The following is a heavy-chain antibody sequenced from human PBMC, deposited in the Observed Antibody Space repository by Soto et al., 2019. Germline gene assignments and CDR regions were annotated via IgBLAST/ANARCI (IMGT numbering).Heavy chain of an antibody. V-gene: IGHV4-39*01. CDR1: GGSISSSSYY. J-gene: IGHJ5*02. CDR3: ARHFNYYGSGSYPDWFDP. D-gene: IGHD3-10*01. CDR2: IYYSGST. Sequence: SETLSLTCTVSGGSISSSSYYWGWIRQPPGKGLEWIGSIYYSGSTYYNTSLKSRVTISVDTSKTQFSLKLCSVTAADTAVYYCARHFNYYGSGSYPDWFDPWGQGTLVTVSS.